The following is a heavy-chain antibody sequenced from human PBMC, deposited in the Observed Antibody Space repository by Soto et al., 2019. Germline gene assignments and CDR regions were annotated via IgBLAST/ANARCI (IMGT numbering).Heavy chain of an antibody. CDR1: GFTFSSYG. CDR2: ISYDGSNK. Sequence: SGGSLRLSCAASGFTFSSYGMHWVRQAPGKGLEWVAVISYDGSNKYYADSVKGRFTISRDNSKNTLYLQMNSLRAEDTAVYYCAKDRNYDILTGYYRPLQTGMDVWGQGTTVTVSS. V-gene: IGHV3-30*18. D-gene: IGHD3-9*01. J-gene: IGHJ6*02. CDR3: AKDRNYDILTGYYRPLQTGMDV.